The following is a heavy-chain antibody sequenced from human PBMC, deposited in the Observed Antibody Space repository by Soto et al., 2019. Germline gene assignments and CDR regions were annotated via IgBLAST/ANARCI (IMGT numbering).Heavy chain of an antibody. J-gene: IGHJ4*02. V-gene: IGHV4-59*08. CDR3: ARLWGYYNYD. CDR2: IYYSGST. D-gene: IGHD3-22*01. CDR1: GGSISSYY. Sequence: SETLSLTCTVSGGSISSYYWSWIRQPPGKGLEWIGYIYYSGSTNYNPSLKSRVTISVDTSKNQFSLKLSSVTAADTAVYYCARLWGYYNYDWGQGTLVTVSS.